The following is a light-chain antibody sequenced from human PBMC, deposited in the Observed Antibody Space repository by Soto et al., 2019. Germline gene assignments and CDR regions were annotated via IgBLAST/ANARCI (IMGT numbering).Light chain of an antibody. CDR3: QQLKSYLAT. Sequence: DIQLTQSPSFLSASVGDRVTITCRASQGITSYLAWYQQKPGKAPKLLIYSASTLQSGVPSRFSGSGSGTEFTLTISSLQPEDFATYYCQQLKSYLATFGPGTKVDI. CDR2: SAS. V-gene: IGKV1-9*01. CDR1: QGITSY. J-gene: IGKJ3*01.